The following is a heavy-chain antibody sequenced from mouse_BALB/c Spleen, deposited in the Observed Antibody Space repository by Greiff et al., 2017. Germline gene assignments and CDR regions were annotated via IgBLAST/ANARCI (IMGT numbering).Heavy chain of an antibody. CDR1: GFTFSSYA. Sequence: EVQRVESGGGLVKPGGSLKLSCAASGFTFSSYAMSWVRQSPEKRLEWVAEISSGGSYTYYPDTVTGRFTISRDNAKNTLYLEMSSLRSEDTAMYYCARDRRDGEAMDYWGQGTSVTVSS. V-gene: IGHV5-9-4*01. CDR2: ISSGGSYT. J-gene: IGHJ4*01. D-gene: IGHD2-13*01. CDR3: ARDRRDGEAMDY.